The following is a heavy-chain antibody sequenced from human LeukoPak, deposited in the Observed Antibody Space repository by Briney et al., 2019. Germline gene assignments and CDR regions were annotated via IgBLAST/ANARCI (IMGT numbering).Heavy chain of an antibody. CDR3: ARSFDI. Sequence: PGGSLRLPCAASGFTFTNYEMNWVRQAPGKGLQWVSYISSGGTTKYYADSVKGRFTISRDNAKNSLFLQMNSLRAEDTAVYYCARSFDIWGQGTMVTVS. CDR2: ISSGGTTK. CDR1: GFTFTNYE. V-gene: IGHV3-48*03. J-gene: IGHJ3*02.